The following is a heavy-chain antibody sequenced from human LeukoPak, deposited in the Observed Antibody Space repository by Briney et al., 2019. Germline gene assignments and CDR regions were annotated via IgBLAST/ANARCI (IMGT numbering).Heavy chain of an antibody. CDR3: ASPRDDAFDI. Sequence: GGSLRLSCAASGFNFSNYGINWVRQAPGKGLEWVSSISSSGSYIYFADSVKGRFTISRDNARNSVYLQMNSLRAEDTAVYYCASPRDDAFDIWGQGTMVTVSS. CDR1: GFNFSNYG. J-gene: IGHJ3*02. V-gene: IGHV3-21*04. CDR2: ISSSGSYI.